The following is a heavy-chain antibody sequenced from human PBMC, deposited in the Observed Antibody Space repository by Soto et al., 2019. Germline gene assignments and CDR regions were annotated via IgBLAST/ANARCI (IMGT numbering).Heavy chain of an antibody. CDR1: GFTVSSNY. V-gene: IGHV3-66*04. CDR3: ARHPDIVVVGDYYYMDV. J-gene: IGHJ6*03. CDR2: IYSGGST. Sequence: GGSLRLSCAASGFTVSSNYMSWVRQAPGKGLEWVSVIYSGGSTYYADSVKGRFTISRDNSKNTLYLQMNSLRAEDTAVYYCARHPDIVVVGDYYYMDVWGKGTTVTVSS. D-gene: IGHD2-15*01.